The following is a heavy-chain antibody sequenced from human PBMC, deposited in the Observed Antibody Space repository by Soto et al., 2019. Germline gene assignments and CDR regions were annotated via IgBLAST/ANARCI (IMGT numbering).Heavy chain of an antibody. V-gene: IGHV3-21*01. CDR3: ARVGGQLVPGFDY. CDR2: ISSSSSYI. J-gene: IGHJ4*02. CDR1: GFTFSSYS. D-gene: IGHD6-6*01. Sequence: EVQLVDSGGGLVKRGGSLRLSCAASGFTFSSYSMNWVRQAPGKGLEWVSSISSSSSYIYYADSVKGRFTISRDNAKNSLYLQMNSLRTEDTAVYYCARVGGQLVPGFDYWGQGTLVTVSS.